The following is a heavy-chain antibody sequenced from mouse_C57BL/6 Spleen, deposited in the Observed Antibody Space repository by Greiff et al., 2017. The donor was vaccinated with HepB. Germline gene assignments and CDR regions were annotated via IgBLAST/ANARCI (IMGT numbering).Heavy chain of an antibody. CDR1: GYTFSDYG. Sequence: EVKLMESGGGLVKPGGSLKLSCAASGYTFSDYGMHWVRQAPGQGLEWVAYISSGSSTINYEDTVKGRFTISRDNAKNTPFLQLTSLRSEDTAMYYCARHWDAYYFDYWGQGTTLTVSS. CDR2: ISSGSSTI. D-gene: IGHD4-1*01. CDR3: ARHWDAYYFDY. V-gene: IGHV5-17*01. J-gene: IGHJ2*01.